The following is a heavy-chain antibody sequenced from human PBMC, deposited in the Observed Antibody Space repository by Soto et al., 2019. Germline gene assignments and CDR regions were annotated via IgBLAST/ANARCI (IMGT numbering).Heavy chain of an antibody. V-gene: IGHV1-69*12. CDR2: IIPIFGTA. CDR3: ASQSYGYCSGGSCYRGDI. D-gene: IGHD2-15*01. J-gene: IGHJ3*02. Sequence: QVQLVQSGAEVKKPGSSVKVSCKASGGTFSSYAISWVRQAPGQGLEWMGGIIPIFGTANYAQKFQGRVTITADESTSTAYMELSSLRSEDTAVYYCASQSYGYCSGGSCYRGDIWGQGTMVTVSS. CDR1: GGTFSSYA.